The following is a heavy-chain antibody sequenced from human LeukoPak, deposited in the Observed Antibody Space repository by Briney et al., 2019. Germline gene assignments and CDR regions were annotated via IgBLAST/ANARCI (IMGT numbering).Heavy chain of an antibody. V-gene: IGHV3-30-3*01. CDR3: ARNSGWYSFDS. CDR2: ISYDGSNK. Sequence: PGRSLRLSCAASGFTFSSYAMHWVRQAPGKGLEWVAVISYDGSNKYYADSVKGRFTISRDNFKNTLYLQMNSLRAEDTAVYYCARNSGWYSFDSWGQGTLVTVSS. CDR1: GFTFSSYA. J-gene: IGHJ4*02. D-gene: IGHD6-19*01.